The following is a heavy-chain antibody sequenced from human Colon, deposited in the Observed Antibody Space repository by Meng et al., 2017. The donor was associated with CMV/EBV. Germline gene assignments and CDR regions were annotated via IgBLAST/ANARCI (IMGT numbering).Heavy chain of an antibody. Sequence: GGSLRLSCVGSGFTLSTYSMNWVRQAPGKGLEWVSYISSSGNTIHYADSVKGRFTISRDNVKNSLYLHMNSLRAEDTAVYYCARNLMGDNWNYDDGFDIWGQGTMVTVSS. CDR2: ISSSGNTI. V-gene: IGHV3-48*04. J-gene: IGHJ3*02. CDR3: ARNLMGDNWNYDDGFDI. D-gene: IGHD1-7*01. CDR1: GFTLSTYS.